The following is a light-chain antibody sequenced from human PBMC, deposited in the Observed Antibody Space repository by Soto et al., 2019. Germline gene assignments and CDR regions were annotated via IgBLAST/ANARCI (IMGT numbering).Light chain of an antibody. CDR2: GAS. V-gene: IGKV3-20*01. CDR1: QSVSNNW. Sequence: EIVLTQSPGTLSLSPGERATLSCRASQSVSNNWLAWYQQKPGQAPRLLIYGASSRATGIPDRFSGSGSGTDFTLTISRLEPEDFVVYFCQQYGTSPRPFGQGTKVEIK. CDR3: QQYGTSPRP. J-gene: IGKJ2*01.